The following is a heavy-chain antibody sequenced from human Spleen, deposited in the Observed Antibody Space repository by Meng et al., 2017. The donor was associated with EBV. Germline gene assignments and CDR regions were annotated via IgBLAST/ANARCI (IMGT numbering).Heavy chain of an antibody. V-gene: IGHV1-69*06. J-gene: IGHJ4*02. CDR2: IIPVFGTA. Sequence: QGQLGPSGAEVKKPGASVKVSCKASGGTFNDYAFSWVRQAPGQGLEWMGGIIPVFGTAYYAQKFQGRVTITAYKSTNTAYLEVSSLRSDDTAVYYCAANYGCDGGGCYRFDYWGQGTLVTVSS. CDR3: AANYGCDGGGCYRFDY. D-gene: IGHD2-21*01. CDR1: GGTFNDYA.